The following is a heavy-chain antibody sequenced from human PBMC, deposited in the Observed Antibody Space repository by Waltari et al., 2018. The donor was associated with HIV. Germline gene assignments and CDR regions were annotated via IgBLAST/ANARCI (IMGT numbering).Heavy chain of an antibody. Sequence: EVQLVQSGAELKKPGESLKISCKGSGYSFSSHWIAWVRQVPGKGLEWMGIIYPADLDTRYSPSFQGQVTISVDKSTDTAYLQCRSLRASDTALYFCAKVRVGSLDAFDLWGQGTLVTVSS. CDR1: GYSFSSHW. CDR3: AKVRVGSLDAFDL. CDR2: IYPADLDT. D-gene: IGHD1-26*01. V-gene: IGHV5-51*01. J-gene: IGHJ3*01.